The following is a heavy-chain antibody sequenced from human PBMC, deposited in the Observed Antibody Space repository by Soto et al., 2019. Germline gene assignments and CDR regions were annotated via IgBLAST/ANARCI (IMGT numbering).Heavy chain of an antibody. CDR1: GFTFSSYG. CDR3: ARGYCSGGSCSYYGMDV. Sequence: PGGSLRLSCAASGFTFSSYGMHWVRQAPGKGLEWVAVIWYDGSNKYYADSVKGRFTISRDNSKNTLYLQMNSLRAEDTAVYYCARGYCSGGSCSYYGMDVWGQGTTVTVSS. D-gene: IGHD2-15*01. J-gene: IGHJ6*02. CDR2: IWYDGSNK. V-gene: IGHV3-33*01.